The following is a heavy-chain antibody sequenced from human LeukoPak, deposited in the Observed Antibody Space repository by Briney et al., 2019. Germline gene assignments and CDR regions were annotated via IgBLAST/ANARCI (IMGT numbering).Heavy chain of an antibody. D-gene: IGHD2-15*01. J-gene: IGHJ4*02. Sequence: SGTLSLTCAVSGGSISSSNWWSWVRQPPGKGLEWIGEIYHSGSTNYNPSLKSRVTISLDTSKNQFSLRLNSVTAADTAVYYCARKNGRGYFDYWGQGTLITVSS. V-gene: IGHV4-4*02. CDR1: GGSISSSNW. CDR3: ARKNGRGYFDY. CDR2: IYHSGST.